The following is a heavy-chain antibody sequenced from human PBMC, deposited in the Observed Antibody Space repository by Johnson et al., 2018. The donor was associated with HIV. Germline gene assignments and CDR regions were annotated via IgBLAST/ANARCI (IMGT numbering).Heavy chain of an antibody. CDR1: GFTFSSYA. D-gene: IGHD1-1*01. CDR3: ATQARLGATGLLVTLDI. CDR2: IRYDGSNK. Sequence: QVQLVESGGGVVQPGRSLRLSCAASGFTFSSYAMHWVRQAPGKGLEWVAVIRYDGSNKYYADYVEGRFTISRDNSKNTLYLQMNSMRSGDTAIYYCATQARLGATGLLVTLDIWGQGKMVTVSS. J-gene: IGHJ3*02. V-gene: IGHV3-33*08.